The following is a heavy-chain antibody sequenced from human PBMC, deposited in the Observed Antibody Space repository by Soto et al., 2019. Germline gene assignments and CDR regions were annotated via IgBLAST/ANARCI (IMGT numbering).Heavy chain of an antibody. CDR3: VRTSLVVAAATREDY. Sequence: GGSLRLSCAASGFTFSSYWMHWVGQAPGKGLVWVSRINSDGSSISYADSVKGRFTISRDNAKNTLYLQMNSLRAEDTAVYYCVRTSLVVAAATREDYWGQGTLVTV. D-gene: IGHD2-15*01. CDR2: INSDGSSI. CDR1: GFTFSSYW. J-gene: IGHJ4*02. V-gene: IGHV3-74*01.